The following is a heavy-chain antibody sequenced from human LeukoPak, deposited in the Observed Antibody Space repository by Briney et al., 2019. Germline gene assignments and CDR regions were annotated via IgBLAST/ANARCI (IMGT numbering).Heavy chain of an antibody. D-gene: IGHD5-18*01. CDR1: RYTSTGYY. CDR2: INPNSGVT. Sequence: GASVKVSCKASRYTSTGYYMHWVRQAPGQGLEWMGWINPNSGVTDYAQNFQGRVTMTRDTSISTAYVELSRLRSDDTAVYYCARGTGEGYTYGRYYFDYWGQGTLVTVSS. V-gene: IGHV1-2*02. CDR3: ARGTGEGYTYGRYYFDY. J-gene: IGHJ4*02.